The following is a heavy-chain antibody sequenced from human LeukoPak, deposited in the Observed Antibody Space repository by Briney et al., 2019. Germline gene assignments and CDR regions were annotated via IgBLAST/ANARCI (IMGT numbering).Heavy chain of an antibody. CDR1: GFTVSSNS. Sequence: RTGGSLRLSCTVSGFTVSSNSMSWVRQAPGKGLEWVSFIYTTGRTHDSDSVKGRFTISRDSSKNTLYLQMNSLRAEDTAAYYCARRAGDYSHPYDYWGQGTLVTVSS. D-gene: IGHD3-22*01. J-gene: IGHJ4*02. CDR3: ARRAGDYSHPYDY. V-gene: IGHV3-53*01. CDR2: IYTTGRT.